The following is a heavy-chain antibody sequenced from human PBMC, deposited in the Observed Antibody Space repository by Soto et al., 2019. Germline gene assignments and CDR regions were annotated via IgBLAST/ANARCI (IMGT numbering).Heavy chain of an antibody. CDR3: ARRGPGTYFDY. D-gene: IGHD6-13*01. V-gene: IGHV3-23*01. J-gene: IGHJ4*02. CDR1: GFTFSSYA. CDR2: VSGSGGST. Sequence: EVQLLESGGGLVQPGGSLRLSCAASGFTFSSYAMRWVRQAPGKGLEWVSAVSGSGGSTYYADSVKGRFTISRDNTKNTLYLQMNSLRAEDTAVYYCARRGPGTYFDYWGQGTLVTVSS.